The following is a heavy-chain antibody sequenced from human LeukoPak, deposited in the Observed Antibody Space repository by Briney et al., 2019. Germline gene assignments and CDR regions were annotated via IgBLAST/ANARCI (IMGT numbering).Heavy chain of an antibody. J-gene: IGHJ4*02. D-gene: IGHD1-26*01. CDR1: GGSFSGYY. CDR3: SRESGAFSPFGY. Sequence: SETLSLTCAVYGGSFSGYYWSWIRQPPGKGLEWIGEIDHSGSTNYNPSLTSRVTISVDTSKNLLSLTLTSVTAADTAVYYCSRESGAFSPFGYWGQGTLVTVTS. V-gene: IGHV4-34*01. CDR2: IDHSGST.